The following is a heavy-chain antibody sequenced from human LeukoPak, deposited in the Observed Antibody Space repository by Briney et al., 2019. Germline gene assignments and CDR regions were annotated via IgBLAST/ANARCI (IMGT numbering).Heavy chain of an antibody. V-gene: IGHV1-2*02. J-gene: IGHJ6*02. Sequence: ASLKVSCTASGYTFTGYYMHRVRQAPGQGLEWMGWINPNSGGTNYAQKFQGRVTMTRDTSISTAYMELSRLRSDDTAVYYCAREPSRDDYYDSSGYYYVHYYGMDVWGQGTTVTVSS. D-gene: IGHD3-22*01. CDR1: GYTFTGYY. CDR2: INPNSGGT. CDR3: AREPSRDDYYDSSGYYYVHYYGMDV.